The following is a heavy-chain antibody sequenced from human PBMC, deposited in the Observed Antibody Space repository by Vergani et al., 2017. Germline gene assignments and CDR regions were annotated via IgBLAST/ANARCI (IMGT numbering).Heavy chain of an antibody. CDR1: GGSISSSSYY. J-gene: IGHJ6*02. CDR3: ARLDQYGMDV. D-gene: IGHD2-2*03. CDR2: IYYSGST. V-gene: IGHV4-39*01. Sequence: QLQLQESGPGLVKPSETLSLTCTVSGGSISSSSYYWGWIRQPPGKGLEWIGSIYYSGSTYYNPSLKSRVTISVATSKNQFSLKLSSVTAADTAVYYCARLDQYGMDVWGQGTTVTVSS.